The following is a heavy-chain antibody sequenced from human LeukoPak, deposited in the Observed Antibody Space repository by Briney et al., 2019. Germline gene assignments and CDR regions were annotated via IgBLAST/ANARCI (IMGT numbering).Heavy chain of an antibody. Sequence: SETLSLTCTVSGDSISSNYYYWSWLRQPPGKGLEWIGNIYHTGSTHYKPSLESRVTISMDRSQNQFSLNLSSVTAADTAVYYCARGGAYNWNYWFDPWGQGTLVTGSS. J-gene: IGHJ5*02. CDR2: IYHTGST. CDR1: GDSISSNYYY. V-gene: IGHV4-30-2*01. CDR3: ARGGAYNWNYWFDP. D-gene: IGHD1-7*01.